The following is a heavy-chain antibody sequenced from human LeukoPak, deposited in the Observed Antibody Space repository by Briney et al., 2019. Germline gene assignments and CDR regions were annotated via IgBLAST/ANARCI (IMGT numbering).Heavy chain of an antibody. CDR2: ISSASRTI. CDR1: GFAFSDYS. J-gene: IGHJ4*02. CDR3: VRDVGRFYYDSTGEDD. V-gene: IGHV3-48*04. D-gene: IGHD3-22*01. Sequence: GGSLRLSCAVSGFAFSDYSMNWVRQAPGKGLEWVSYISSASRTIKYADFVRGRFTVSRDNAKKSLHLQMNRLTTEDTAVYFCVRDVGRFYYDSTGEDDWGQGTLVTVSS.